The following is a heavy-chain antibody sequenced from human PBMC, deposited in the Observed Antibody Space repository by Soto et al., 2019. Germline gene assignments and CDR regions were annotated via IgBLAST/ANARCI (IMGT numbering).Heavy chain of an antibody. CDR2: ISAYNGNT. CDR3: ARDDYYDSSRYYY. CDR1: GGTFSSYR. Sequence: ASVKVSCKASGGTFSSYRINWVRQAPCQGLEWMGWISAYNGNTNYAQKLQGRVTMTTDTSTSTAYIWLRSMRSDDTAVYYCARDDYYDSSRYYYWGQGTLVTVSS. D-gene: IGHD3-22*01. J-gene: IGHJ4*02. V-gene: IGHV1-18*01.